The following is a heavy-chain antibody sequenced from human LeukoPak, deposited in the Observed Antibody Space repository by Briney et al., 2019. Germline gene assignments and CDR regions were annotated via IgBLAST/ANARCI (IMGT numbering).Heavy chain of an antibody. Sequence: SSTLSLTGTGTRGYISSYYLSWIQQPPRQGLDWIGRIHYSESSNSNPSHKTRVNISVATSKNQFTLTLCSVSAADTAVDYCAWVRDRSSYLYDLDYWCQGTLVLVSS. CDR1: RGYISSYY. CDR3: AWVRDRSSYLYDLDY. V-gene: IGHV4-59*01. CDR2: IHYSESS. D-gene: IGHD3-22*01. J-gene: IGHJ4*02.